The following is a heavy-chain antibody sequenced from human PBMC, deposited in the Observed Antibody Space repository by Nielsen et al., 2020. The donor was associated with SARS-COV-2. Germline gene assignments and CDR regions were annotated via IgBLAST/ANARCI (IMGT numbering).Heavy chain of an antibody. V-gene: IGHV3-9*01. D-gene: IGHD3-9*01. Sequence: SLKISCAASGFTFDDYTMHWVRQAPGKGLEWVSGINWNSGSLGYADSVKGRFTISRDNAKNSLYLQMNSLRAEYTAVYYCARVGYDIFTGYYRGVDYWGQGTLVTVSS. CDR1: GFTFDDYT. CDR3: ARVGYDIFTGYYRGVDY. CDR2: INWNSGSL. J-gene: IGHJ4*02.